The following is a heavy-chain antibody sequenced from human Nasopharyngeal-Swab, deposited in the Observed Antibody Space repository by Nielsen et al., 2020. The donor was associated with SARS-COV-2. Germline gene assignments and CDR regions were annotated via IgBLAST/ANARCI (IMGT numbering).Heavy chain of an antibody. CDR3: ARVLSGSGSPNKLVGKDY. CDR1: GGSFSGYY. D-gene: IGHD1-26*01. Sequence: SETLSLTCAVYGGSFSGYYWSWIRQPPGKGLEWIGEINHSGSTNYNPSLKSRVTISVDTSKNQFSLKLSSVTAADTAVYYCARVLSGSGSPNKLVGKDYWGQGTLVTVSS. V-gene: IGHV4-34*01. CDR2: INHSGST. J-gene: IGHJ4*02.